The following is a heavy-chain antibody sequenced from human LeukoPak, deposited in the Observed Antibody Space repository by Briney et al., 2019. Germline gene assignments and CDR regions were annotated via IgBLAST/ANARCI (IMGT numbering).Heavy chain of an antibody. CDR1: GASVSNNNYY. V-gene: IGHV4-39*07. D-gene: IGHD5-12*01. CDR2: IYYSGST. Sequence: SETLSLTCTVSGASVSNNNYYWGWIRQPPGKGLEWIASIYYSGSTYYNPSLKSRVTISVDTSKNHLSLILSSVTAADTAVYYCAPGGYIGYGHAFDIWGQGTMVTVSS. CDR3: APGGYIGYGHAFDI. J-gene: IGHJ3*02.